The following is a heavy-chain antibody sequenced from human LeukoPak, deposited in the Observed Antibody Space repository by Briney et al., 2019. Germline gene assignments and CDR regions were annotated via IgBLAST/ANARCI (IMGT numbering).Heavy chain of an antibody. J-gene: IGHJ5*02. CDR2: ITGSGLNT. CDR3: AKRPRESSGWFDH. D-gene: IGHD6-19*01. CDR1: GFTFSNYA. V-gene: IGHV3-23*01. Sequence: TGGSLRLSCAASGFTFSNYAMGWVRQAPGKGLEWVSAITGSGLNTYYADSVKGRFTISRDNSKNTLYLQMNNLRGDDTAVYVCAKRPRESSGWFDHWGQGTLVTVAS.